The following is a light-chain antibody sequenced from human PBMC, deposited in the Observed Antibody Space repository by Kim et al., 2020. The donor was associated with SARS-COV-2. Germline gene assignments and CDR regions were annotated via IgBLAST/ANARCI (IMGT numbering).Light chain of an antibody. J-gene: IGLJ2*01. CDR3: QAWDSSYVV. V-gene: IGLV3-1*01. CDR2: QDS. CDR1: NLGDKY. Sequence: SYELTQPPSVSVSPGQTASITCSGDNLGDKYACWYQQKPGQSPVLVIYQDSKRPSGIPERFSGSNSGHTATLTISGTQAMDEADYYCQAWDSSYVVFGGG.